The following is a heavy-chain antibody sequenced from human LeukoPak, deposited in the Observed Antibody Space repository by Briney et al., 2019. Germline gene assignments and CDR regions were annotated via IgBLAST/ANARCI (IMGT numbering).Heavy chain of an antibody. J-gene: IGHJ4*02. D-gene: IGHD4-17*01. Sequence: PSETLSLTCAVYGGSFSGYYWNWIRQPPGKGREWIGEINHSGSTNYNPSLKSRVTISVDTSKNQFSLKLNSVTAADTAVYYCARDATGLDYWGQGTLVTVSS. CDR3: ARDATGLDY. CDR1: GGSFSGYY. V-gene: IGHV4-34*01. CDR2: INHSGST.